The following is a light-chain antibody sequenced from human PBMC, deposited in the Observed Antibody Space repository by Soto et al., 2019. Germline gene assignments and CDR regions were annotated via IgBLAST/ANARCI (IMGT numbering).Light chain of an antibody. V-gene: IGKV1-39*01. Sequence: DIQMTQSPSSLSASVGDRVTITCRASQSISSYLNWYQQKPGKAPKLLIYAASSLQSGVPSRFSGRGSGTDFTLTISSLQPEDFATYDCQQSYSTPWTFGQGTEVEIK. CDR2: AAS. J-gene: IGKJ1*01. CDR3: QQSYSTPWT. CDR1: QSISSY.